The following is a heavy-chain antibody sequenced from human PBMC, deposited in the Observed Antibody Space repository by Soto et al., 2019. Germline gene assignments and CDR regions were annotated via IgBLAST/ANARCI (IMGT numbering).Heavy chain of an antibody. Sequence: QVQLVQSGAEVKKPGSSVKVSCKASGGTFSSYAISWVRQAPGQGLEWMGGIIPIFGTANYAQKFQGRVTISADESTSTAYMDLSSLRSEDTSVYYCARMRRRDYCSGCSCYLPGEAYYYYYGIDVWCQGTTVTVSS. J-gene: IGHJ6*02. V-gene: IGHV1-69*01. D-gene: IGHD2-15*01. CDR3: ARMRRRDYCSGCSCYLPGEAYYYYYGIDV. CDR1: GGTFSSYA. CDR2: IIPIFGTA.